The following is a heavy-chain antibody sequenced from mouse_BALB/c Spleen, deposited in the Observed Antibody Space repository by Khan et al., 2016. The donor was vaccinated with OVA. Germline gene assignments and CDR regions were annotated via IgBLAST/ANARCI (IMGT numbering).Heavy chain of an antibody. J-gene: IGHJ1*01. D-gene: IGHD1-1*01. V-gene: IGHV1-85*01. CDR3: ARHCYGGILYWYFDV. Sequence: QVQLQQSGAELVKPGASVKLSCKASGYTFTSYDINWVRQRPEQGLEWIGWIFPGDDSTKYNEKFKGKATLTSDKSSSTAYMQLSRLTSDDSSFYFCARHCYGGILYWYFDVWGAGTTVTVSS. CDR2: IFPGDDST. CDR1: GYTFTSYD.